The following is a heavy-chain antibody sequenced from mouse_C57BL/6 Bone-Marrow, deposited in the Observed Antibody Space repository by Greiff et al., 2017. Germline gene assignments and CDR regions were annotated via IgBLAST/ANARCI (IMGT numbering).Heavy chain of an antibody. CDR3: TVSAFITTVVGGY. J-gene: IGHJ2*01. CDR1: GFNIKDDY. V-gene: IGHV14-4*01. Sequence: VQLQQSGAELVRPGASVKLSCTASGFNIKDDYMHWVKQRPEQGLEWIGWIDPENGDTEYASKFQGKATITADTSSNTAYLQLSSLTSEDTAVDYCTVSAFITTVVGGYWGQGTTLTVSS. D-gene: IGHD1-1*01. CDR2: IDPENGDT.